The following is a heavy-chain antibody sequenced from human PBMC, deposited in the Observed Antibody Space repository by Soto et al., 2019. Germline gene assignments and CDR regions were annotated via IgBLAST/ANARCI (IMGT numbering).Heavy chain of an antibody. D-gene: IGHD5-18*01. CDR1: GGSISNYY. Sequence: PSETLSLTCTVSGGSISNYYWNWIRQSPGKGLEWIGYIYSSGSTHYNPSLQNRVTISIDTSKNQVSLKVNSVTAADTAVYYCARDHPHSYGVYYFDYWGQGTPVTVPS. CDR2: IYSSGST. J-gene: IGHJ4*02. CDR3: ARDHPHSYGVYYFDY. V-gene: IGHV4-59*01.